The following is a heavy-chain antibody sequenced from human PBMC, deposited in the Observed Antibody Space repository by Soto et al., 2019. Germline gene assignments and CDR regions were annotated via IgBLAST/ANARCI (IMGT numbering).Heavy chain of an antibody. CDR1: GGSISSYY. CDR2: IYYSGST. CDR3: ARGDTCFDY. D-gene: IGHD2-2*02. V-gene: IGHV4-59*01. J-gene: IGHJ4*02. Sequence: SETLSLTFTVSGGSISSYYWSWIRQPPVKGLEWTGYIYYSGSTNYNPSLKSRVTISVDTSKNQFSLKLTSVTAADTAVYYCARGDTCFDYWGRGTLVTVCS.